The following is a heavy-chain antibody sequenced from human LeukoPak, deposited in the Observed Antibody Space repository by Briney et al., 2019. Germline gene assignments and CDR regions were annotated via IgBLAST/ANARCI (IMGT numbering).Heavy chain of an antibody. V-gene: IGHV4-34*01. CDR3: ARPSTWGNYYNY. D-gene: IGHD4-11*01. Sequence: PSETLSLTCAVYGGSFSGYYWSWIRQPPGKGLEWIGEINHSGSTNYNPTLKSRATISVDTSKNQFSLKLSSVTAADTAVYYCARPSTWGNYYNYWGQGTLVTVSS. J-gene: IGHJ4*02. CDR2: INHSGST. CDR1: GGSFSGYY.